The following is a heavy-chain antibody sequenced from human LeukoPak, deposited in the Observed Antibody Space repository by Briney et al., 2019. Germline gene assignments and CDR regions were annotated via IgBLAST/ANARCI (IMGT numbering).Heavy chain of an antibody. J-gene: IGHJ4*02. CDR1: GFTFSSYG. D-gene: IGHD7-27*01. V-gene: IGHV3-33*08. CDR2: IWYDGNNK. Sequence: GRSLRLSCAASGFTFSSYGMHWVRQAPGKGLEWVAVIWYDGNNKYYADSVKGRFTISRDNSKDTLYLQMNSLRAEDTAVYYCARDNTGDRGLDYWGQGTVVTVSS. CDR3: ARDNTGDRGLDY.